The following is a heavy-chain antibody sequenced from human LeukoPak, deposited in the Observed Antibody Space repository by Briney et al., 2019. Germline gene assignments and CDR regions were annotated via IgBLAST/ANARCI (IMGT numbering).Heavy chain of an antibody. Sequence: GGSLRLSCAASGFTFSNYGMSWVRQAPGKGLEWVSGTTNSGGSTYYADSVKGQLTISRDNSKNTLYLQMNSLRAEDTAVYYCANYDSSGYYYYFDYWGQGTLVTVSS. CDR1: GFTFSNYG. CDR2: TTNSGGST. V-gene: IGHV3-23*01. J-gene: IGHJ4*02. CDR3: ANYDSSGYYYYFDY. D-gene: IGHD3-22*01.